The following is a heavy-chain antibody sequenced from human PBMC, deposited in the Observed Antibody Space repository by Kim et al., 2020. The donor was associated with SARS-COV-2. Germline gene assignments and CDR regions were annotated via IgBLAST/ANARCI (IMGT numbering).Heavy chain of an antibody. J-gene: IGHJ5*02. D-gene: IGHD2-15*01. CDR1: GGSFSGYY. CDR2: INHSGST. CDR3: ARMSVVVVVAATDTAWSFRGWFDP. Sequence: SETLSLTCAVYGGSFSGYYWSWIRQPPGKGLEWIGEINHSGSTNYNPSLKSRVTISVDTSKNQFSLKLSSVTAADTAVYYCARMSVVVVVAATDTAWSFRGWFDPWGQGTLVTVSS. V-gene: IGHV4-34*01.